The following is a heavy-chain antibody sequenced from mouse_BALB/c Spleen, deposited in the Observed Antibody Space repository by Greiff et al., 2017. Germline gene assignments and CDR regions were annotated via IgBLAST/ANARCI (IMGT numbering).Heavy chain of an antibody. CDR2: IDPSDSYT. V-gene: IGHV1S127*01. CDR3: TRPQLDY. CDR1: GYTFTSYW. Sequence: QVHVKQPGAELVKPGASVKMSCKASGYTFTSYWMHWVKQRPGQGLEWIGVIDPSDSYTSYNQKFKGKATLTVDTSSSTAYMQLSSLTSEDSAVYYCTRPQLDYWGQGTTLTVSS. J-gene: IGHJ2*01.